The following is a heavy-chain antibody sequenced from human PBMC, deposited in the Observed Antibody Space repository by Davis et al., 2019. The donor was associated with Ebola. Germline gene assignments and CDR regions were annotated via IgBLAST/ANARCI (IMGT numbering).Heavy chain of an antibody. CDR1: GFTFSSYA. D-gene: IGHD5-18*01. CDR2: ISYDGSNK. J-gene: IGHJ4*02. V-gene: IGHV3-30-3*01. CDR3: ARGKAMATDY. Sequence: GESLKISCAASGFTFSSYAMHWVRQAPGKGLEWVAVISYDGSNKYYADSVKGRFTISRDNSKNTLYLQMNSLRAEDTAVYYCARGKAMATDYWGQGTLVTVSS.